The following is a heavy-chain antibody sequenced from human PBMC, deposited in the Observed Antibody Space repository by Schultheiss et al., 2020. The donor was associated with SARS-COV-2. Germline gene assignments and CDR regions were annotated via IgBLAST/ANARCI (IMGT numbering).Heavy chain of an antibody. J-gene: IGHJ6*02. CDR1: GGSISSYY. D-gene: IGHD4-11*01. CDR2: IYYSGST. V-gene: IGHV4-59*08. Sequence: GSLRLSCTVSGGSISSYYWSWIRQPPGKGLEWIGYIYYSGSTNYNPSLKSRVTISVDTPKNQFSLKLSSVTAADTAVYYCARHYSNYYGMDVWGQGTTVTVSS. CDR3: ARHYSNYYGMDV.